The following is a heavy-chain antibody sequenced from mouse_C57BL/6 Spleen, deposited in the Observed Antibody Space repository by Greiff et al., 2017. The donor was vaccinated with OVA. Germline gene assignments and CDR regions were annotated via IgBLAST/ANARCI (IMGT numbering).Heavy chain of an antibody. CDR3: AFYDYDGEFAY. D-gene: IGHD2-4*01. J-gene: IGHJ3*01. CDR2: ISYDGSN. V-gene: IGHV3-6*01. Sequence: EVKLVESGPGLVKPSQSLSLTCSVTGYSITSGYYWNWIRQFPGNKLEWMGYISYDGSNNYNPSLKNRISITRDTSKNQFFLKLNSVTTEDTATYYCAFYDYDGEFAYWGQGTLVTVSA. CDR1: GYSITSGYY.